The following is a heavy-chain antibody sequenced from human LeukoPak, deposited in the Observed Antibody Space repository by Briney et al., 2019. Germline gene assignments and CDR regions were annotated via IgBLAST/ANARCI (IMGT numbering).Heavy chain of an antibody. J-gene: IGHJ4*02. CDR1: GGSITTTDFD. Sequence: RTSETLSLTCAVSGGSITTTDFDWAWIRQPPGQGFEWIAPISSSGKAYYYPSLMSRVTISVDTSKNQFSLDVTSVTAADTGLFYCTRFKGGTGFDYWGRGILVIVS. CDR2: ISSSGKA. V-gene: IGHV4-39*01. CDR3: TRFKGGTGFDY. D-gene: IGHD1-26*01.